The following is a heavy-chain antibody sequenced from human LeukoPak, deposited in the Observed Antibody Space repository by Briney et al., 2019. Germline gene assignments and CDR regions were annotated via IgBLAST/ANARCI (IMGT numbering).Heavy chain of an antibody. J-gene: IGHJ2*01. V-gene: IGHV3-43D*03. Sequence: GGSLRLSCAASRFTFSSYAMSWVRQAPGKGLEWVSLISWDGGSTYYADSVKGRFTISRDNSKNSLYLQMNSLRAEDTALYYCAKEGSGLNWYFDLWGRGTLVTVSS. CDR1: RFTFSSYA. CDR2: ISWDGGST. CDR3: AKEGSGLNWYFDL. D-gene: IGHD6-19*01.